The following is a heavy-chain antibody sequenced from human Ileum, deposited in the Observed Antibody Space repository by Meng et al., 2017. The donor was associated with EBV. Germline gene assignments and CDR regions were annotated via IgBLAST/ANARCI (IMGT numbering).Heavy chain of an antibody. CDR1: RGATRSKDM. V-gene: IGHV4-4*02. CDR3: ASGRDYAWHS. D-gene: IGHD4-17*01. Sequence: QGDLGEGGLEMVTPSGTLSPACAVSRGATRSKDMGSWVRQPRGKGVEWSGDIYHSGRTTYNPSFKSRVPMSVDKSKNQISLNLSSVTAADTAVYYCASGRDYAWHSWGRGTLVTVSS. J-gene: IGHJ5*01. CDR2: IYHSGRT.